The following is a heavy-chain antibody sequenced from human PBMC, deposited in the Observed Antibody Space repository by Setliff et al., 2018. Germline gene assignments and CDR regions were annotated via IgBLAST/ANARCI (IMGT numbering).Heavy chain of an antibody. Sequence: GGSLRLSCAASGFSFSDYSMTWIRQAPGKGLEWISAIVGNGVYTNYADSVKGRFTISRDNAKKSLSLQMNSLRAEDTAVYYCARDGQRTSYWINLYYFDSWGQGTLVTVSS. CDR1: GFSFSDYS. J-gene: IGHJ4*02. V-gene: IGHV3-11*05. CDR2: IVGNGVYT. CDR3: ARDGQRTSYWINLYYFDS. D-gene: IGHD1-26*01.